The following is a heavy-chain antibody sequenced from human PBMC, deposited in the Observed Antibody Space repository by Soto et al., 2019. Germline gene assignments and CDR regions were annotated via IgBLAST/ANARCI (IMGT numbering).Heavy chain of an antibody. CDR3: ARDLGGSPTGYSSGWPIDY. D-gene: IGHD6-19*01. Sequence: QVQLVESGGGVVQPGRSLRLSCAASGFKFSTYAMYWVSQAPGKGLEWVAVIWYDGSNKYYADSVKGRFTISGDNSKNTLYREINSLRAEDTAVYYCARDLGGSPTGYSSGWPIDYWGQGTLVTVSS. CDR1: GFKFSTYA. V-gene: IGHV3-33*01. J-gene: IGHJ4*02. CDR2: IWYDGSNK.